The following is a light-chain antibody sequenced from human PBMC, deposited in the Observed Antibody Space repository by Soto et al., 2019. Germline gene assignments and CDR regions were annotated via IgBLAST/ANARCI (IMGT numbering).Light chain of an antibody. V-gene: IGKV1-5*01. CDR3: QQYNTYRT. Sequence: DIQVTQSPSTLSASVGDRVTITCRASQSISGWLAWYQQKPGKAPKLIIYDASSLESGVPSRFSGSGSGTEFTLTISSLQPYDFATYYCQQYNTYRTFGQGTKV. CDR2: DAS. J-gene: IGKJ1*01. CDR1: QSISGW.